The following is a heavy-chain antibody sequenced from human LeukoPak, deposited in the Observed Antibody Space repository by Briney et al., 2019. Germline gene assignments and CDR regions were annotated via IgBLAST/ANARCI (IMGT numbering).Heavy chain of an antibody. V-gene: IGHV3-23*01. Sequence: QPGGSLRLSCAASGFTFSSYAMSWVRQAPGKGLEWVSAISGSGGSTYYADSVKGRSTISRDNPKNTLYLQMNSLRAEDTAVYYCAKGPQLPTLHFDYWGQGTLVTVSS. CDR3: AKGPQLPTLHFDY. D-gene: IGHD2-2*01. J-gene: IGHJ4*02. CDR2: ISGSGGST. CDR1: GFTFSSYA.